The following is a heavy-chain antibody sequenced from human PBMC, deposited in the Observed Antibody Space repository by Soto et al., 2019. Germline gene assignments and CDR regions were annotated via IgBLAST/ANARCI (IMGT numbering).Heavy chain of an antibody. CDR3: ARGRFRRTWFDP. V-gene: IGHV1-8*01. CDR2: MNPDSGNT. J-gene: IGHJ5*02. D-gene: IGHD3-16*01. Sequence: QVQLVQSGAEVKKPGASVKVSCKASGYTFTNYDIHWVRQATGQGLEWMGWMNPDSGNTGQAKPFQGRVTMTRDTSVSTAYMEMSSLISEDTAVYYCARGRFRRTWFDPWGQGTLVTVSS. CDR1: GYTFTNYD.